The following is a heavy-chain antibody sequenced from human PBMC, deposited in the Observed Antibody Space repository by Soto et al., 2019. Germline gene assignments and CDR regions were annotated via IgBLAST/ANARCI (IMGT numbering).Heavy chain of an antibody. CDR3: AKEDGCRWGDFDY. J-gene: IGHJ4*02. Sequence: EVQLLESGGGLVQPGGYLRLSCAASGFTFSIYAMSWVRQAPGKGLEWVSGLSGGDASTYNADSVQGRFTISRDNSRSPLYRHMRGLLAEDQAVYDCAKEDGCRWGDFDYWGQGTLVTLCS. CDR1: GFTFSIYA. D-gene: IGHD3-10*01. V-gene: IGHV3-23*01. CDR2: LSGGDAST.